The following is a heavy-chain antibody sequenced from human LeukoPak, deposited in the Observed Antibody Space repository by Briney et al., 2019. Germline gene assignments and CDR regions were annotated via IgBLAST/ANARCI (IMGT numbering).Heavy chain of an antibody. CDR3: ARGFSYGNGAFDI. Sequence: GGSLRLSCAASGFTVSSSYMSWVRQAPGKGLEWVSLIYAGGSTYYADSVKGRFTISRDNSKNTLYLQMNSLRAEDTAVYYCARGFSYGNGAFDIWGQGTMVTVSS. CDR2: IYAGGST. D-gene: IGHD5-18*01. V-gene: IGHV3-66*01. J-gene: IGHJ3*02. CDR1: GFTVSSSY.